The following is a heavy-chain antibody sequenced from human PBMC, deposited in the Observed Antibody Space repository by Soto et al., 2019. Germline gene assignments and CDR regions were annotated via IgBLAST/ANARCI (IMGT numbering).Heavy chain of an antibody. CDR2: IWYDGTQK. V-gene: IGHV3-33*01. Sequence: GGSLRLSCEASGFTFNTYSMHWVRQPPGKGLEWLAAIWYDGTQKYYADSVKGRFIISRDNSKKTLYLEMNSLRAEDTAVYYCARAGGTTVTGLWHFASSGQGTLVTVSS. CDR1: GFTFNTYS. J-gene: IGHJ4*02. D-gene: IGHD4-17*01. CDR3: ARAGGTTVTGLWHFAS.